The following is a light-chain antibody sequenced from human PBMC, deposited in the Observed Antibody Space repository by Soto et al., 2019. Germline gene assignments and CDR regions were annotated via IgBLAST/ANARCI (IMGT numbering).Light chain of an antibody. CDR2: EVT. V-gene: IGLV2-14*01. CDR3: SSYTSSSTLV. CDR1: SSDVGTYNY. J-gene: IGLJ2*01. Sequence: QSALTQPASVSGSPGQSITISCTGTSSDVGTYNYVSWYQQHPGKAPKLVIYEVTNRPSGVSDRFSGSKSGNTASLTISGLQTEDEAVYYCSSYTSSSTLVFGGGTKLTVL.